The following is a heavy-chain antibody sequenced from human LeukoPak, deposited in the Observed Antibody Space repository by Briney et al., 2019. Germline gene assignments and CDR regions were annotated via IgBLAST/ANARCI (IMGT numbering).Heavy chain of an antibody. J-gene: IGHJ3*02. D-gene: IGHD6-25*01. Sequence: GASVKVSCKASGYTFTSYYMHWVRQAPGQGLEWMGIINPSGGSTSYAQKFQGRVTMTRDTSTGTVYMELSSLRSEDTAVFYCARSRGGITDAFDIWAKGQWSPSLQ. CDR1: GYTFTSYY. CDR3: ARSRGGITDAFDI. CDR2: INPSGGST. V-gene: IGHV1-46*01.